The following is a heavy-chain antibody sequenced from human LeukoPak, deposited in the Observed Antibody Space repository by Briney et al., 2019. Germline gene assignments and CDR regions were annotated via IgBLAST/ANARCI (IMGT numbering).Heavy chain of an antibody. CDR1: GYSISSGYY. V-gene: IGHV4-61*01. CDR2: IYYSGST. D-gene: IGHD6-19*01. CDR3: SRGSLSGWFYYMDV. Sequence: PSETLSLTCTVSGYSISSGYYWAWIRQPPGKGLEWIGYIYYSGSTNYNPSLRSRVTISVDTSKNQFSLKLSSVTAADTAVYYCSRGSLSGWFYYMDVWGKGTTVTISS. J-gene: IGHJ6*03.